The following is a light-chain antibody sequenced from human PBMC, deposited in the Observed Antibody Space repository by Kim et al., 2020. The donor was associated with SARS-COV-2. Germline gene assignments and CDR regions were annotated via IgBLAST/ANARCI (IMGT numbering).Light chain of an antibody. CDR3: HQYDDLPLT. Sequence: AIQMTQSPSSLSASVGDRVTITCRASQGIRNDLGWYQQKPGKAPKLLIYAASSLQSGVPSRFSGSGSGTDFTLTISSLQPEDIATYYCHQYDDLPLTFGQGTKLEI. CDR2: AAS. J-gene: IGKJ2*01. CDR1: QGIRND. V-gene: IGKV1-6*01.